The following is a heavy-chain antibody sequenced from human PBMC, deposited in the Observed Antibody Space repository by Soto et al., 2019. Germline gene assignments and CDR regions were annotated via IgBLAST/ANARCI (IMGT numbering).Heavy chain of an antibody. J-gene: IGHJ3*02. Sequence: SETLSLTCTVSGDSIRSGDYYWSWIRQSPDKGLEWIGYTYHSGRTYYKPSLKSRVTISADTSKNQFSLKLSSVTAADTAVYYCARRHYYDSSGYADALDIWGQGTSVTVSS. CDR2: TYHSGRT. CDR3: ARRHYYDSSGYADALDI. V-gene: IGHV4-30-4*01. D-gene: IGHD3-22*01. CDR1: GDSIRSGDYY.